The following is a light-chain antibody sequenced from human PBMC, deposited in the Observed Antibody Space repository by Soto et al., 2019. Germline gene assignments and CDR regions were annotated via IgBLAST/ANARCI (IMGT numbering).Light chain of an antibody. V-gene: IGLV1-44*01. J-gene: IGLJ2*01. CDR1: SANIGSNN. CDR3: AGWDDSLKGVV. CDR2: SNN. Sequence: QTVVTQPASASGTPGQRVTISCSGSSANIGSNNVNWYQQLPGTAPKLLIYSNNQRPSGVPDRFSGSKSGTSASLAISGLQSEDEADYYCAGWDDSLKGVVFGGGTQLTVL.